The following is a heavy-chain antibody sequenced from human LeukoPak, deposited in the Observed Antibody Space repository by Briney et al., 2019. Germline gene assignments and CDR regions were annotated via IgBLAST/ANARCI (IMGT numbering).Heavy chain of an antibody. CDR2: IYYSGST. V-gene: IGHV4-59*01. CDR3: ARVETADGGRFLEWLYNWFDP. J-gene: IGHJ5*02. Sequence: PSKTLSLTCTVSGGSISSYYWSWIRQPPGKGLEWNGYIYYSGSTNYNPSLKSRVTISVDTSKNQFSLKLSSVTAADTAVYYCARVETADGGRFLEWLYNWFDPWGQGTLVTVSS. CDR1: GGSISSYY. D-gene: IGHD3-3*01.